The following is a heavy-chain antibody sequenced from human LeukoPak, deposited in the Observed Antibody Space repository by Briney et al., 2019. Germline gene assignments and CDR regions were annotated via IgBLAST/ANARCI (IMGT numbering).Heavy chain of an antibody. CDR2: INPNSGGT. D-gene: IGHD4-17*01. CDR3: ARDPSLNYGDYFFDY. Sequence: ASVKVSRKASGYTFTGYYMHWVRQAPGQGLEWMGWINPNSGGTNYAQKFQGRVTMTRDTSISTAYMELSRLRSDDTAVYYCARDPSLNYGDYFFDYWGQGTLVTVSS. CDR1: GYTFTGYY. J-gene: IGHJ4*02. V-gene: IGHV1-2*02.